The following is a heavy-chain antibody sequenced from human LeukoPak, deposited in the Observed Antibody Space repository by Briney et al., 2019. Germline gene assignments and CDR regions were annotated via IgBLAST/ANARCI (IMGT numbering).Heavy chain of an antibody. V-gene: IGHV1-2*04. CDR1: GYTFTGYY. Sequence: GASVKVSCKASGYTFTGYYMHWVRQAPGQGLEWMGWINPNSGGTNYAQKFQGWVTMTRDTSISTAYMELSRLRSDDTAEYYCARAPWEGVANGMDVWGQGTTVTVSS. J-gene: IGHJ6*02. CDR2: INPNSGGT. CDR3: ARAPWEGVANGMDV. D-gene: IGHD5-12*01.